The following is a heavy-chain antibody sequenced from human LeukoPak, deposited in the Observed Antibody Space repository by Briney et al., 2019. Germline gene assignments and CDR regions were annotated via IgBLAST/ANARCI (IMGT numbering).Heavy chain of an antibody. Sequence: PSETLSLTCTVSGGSVSSGSYYWSWIRQPPGKGLEWIGCIYYSGSTNYNPSLKSRVTISVDTSKNQFSLKLSSVTAADTAVYYCARDSIVGGFAFDYWGQGTLVTVSS. CDR3: ARDSIVGGFAFDY. V-gene: IGHV4-61*01. D-gene: IGHD3-16*02. CDR1: GGSVSSGSYY. J-gene: IGHJ4*02. CDR2: IYYSGST.